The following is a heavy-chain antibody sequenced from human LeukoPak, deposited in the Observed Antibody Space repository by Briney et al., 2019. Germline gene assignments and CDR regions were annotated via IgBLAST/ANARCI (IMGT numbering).Heavy chain of an antibody. V-gene: IGHV3-53*01. CDR3: AELGITMIGGV. CDR2: ISSGGRT. CDR1: GFTVNSNY. D-gene: IGHD3-10*02. Sequence: GGSLRLSCAASGFTVNSNYMNWVRQAPGKGLEWVSLISSGGRTYYEDSVKGRFTISRDNAKNSLYLQMNSLRAEDTAVYYCAELGITMIGGVWGKGTTVTISS. J-gene: IGHJ6*04.